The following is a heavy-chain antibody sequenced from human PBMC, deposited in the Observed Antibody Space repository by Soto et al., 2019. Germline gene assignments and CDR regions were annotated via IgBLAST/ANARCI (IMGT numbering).Heavy chain of an antibody. D-gene: IGHD5-18*01. CDR2: IGGYKGNT. J-gene: IGHJ4*02. V-gene: IGHV1-18*01. CDR1: GYTFTNYG. Sequence: QVQLVRSGAEVREPGASVKVSCKASGYTFTNYGVSWVRQAPGQGLEWMGWIGGYKGNTNYAQKLQGRVTLTTDTSTSTAYMELRSLRSDDTAVDYCAPHTLDTGMPSGYWGQGTLVTVSS. CDR3: APHTLDTGMPSGY.